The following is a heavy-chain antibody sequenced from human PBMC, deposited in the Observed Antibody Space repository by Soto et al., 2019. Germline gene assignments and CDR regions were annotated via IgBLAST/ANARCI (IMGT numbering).Heavy chain of an antibody. CDR2: INHSGST. D-gene: IGHD1-1*01. J-gene: IGHJ6*02. CDR3: AKDQNRVGFIVVLATGNNGIDV. V-gene: IGHV4-34*01. CDR1: GGSFSGYY. Sequence: PSETLSLTCAVYGGSFSGYYWSWIRQPPGKGLEWIGEINHSGSTNYNPSLKSRVTISVDTSKNQFSLKLSSVTAADTAVYYCAKDQNRVGFIVVLATGNNGIDVWGQWTTVTGS.